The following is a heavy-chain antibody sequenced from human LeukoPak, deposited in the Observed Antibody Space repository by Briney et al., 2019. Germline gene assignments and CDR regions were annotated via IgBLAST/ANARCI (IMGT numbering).Heavy chain of an antibody. CDR3: ARDWGYCSGDGCQQRFDY. D-gene: IGHD2-15*01. CDR1: GFTFSSYS. CDR2: IKHDGSEK. J-gene: IGHJ4*02. Sequence: GGSLRLSCAASGFTFSSYSMNWVRQAPGKGLEWVANIKHDGSEKFHVDSVKGRFTISRDNARNSLYLQMNSLRDEDTAVYYCARDWGYCSGDGCQQRFDYWGQGTLVTVSS. V-gene: IGHV3-7*03.